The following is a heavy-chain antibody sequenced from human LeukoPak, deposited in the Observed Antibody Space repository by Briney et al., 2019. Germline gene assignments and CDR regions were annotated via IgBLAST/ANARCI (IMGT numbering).Heavy chain of an antibody. D-gene: IGHD3-10*01. Sequence: PSETLPLXCTVSGGSISSYYWSWIRQPPGKGLEWIGYIYYSGSTNYNPSLKSRVTISVDTSKNQFSLKLSSVTAADTAVYYCARDPELYAFDIWGQGTMVTVSS. CDR2: IYYSGST. CDR1: GGSISSYY. J-gene: IGHJ3*02. V-gene: IGHV4-59*01. CDR3: ARDPELYAFDI.